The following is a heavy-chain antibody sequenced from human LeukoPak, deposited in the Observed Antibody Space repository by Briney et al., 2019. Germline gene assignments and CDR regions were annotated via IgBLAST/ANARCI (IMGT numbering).Heavy chain of an antibody. CDR2: ISGSGGST. CDR1: GFTFSSYA. V-gene: IGHV3-23*01. CDR3: ARPNDYGAPTPAYFDY. D-gene: IGHD4-17*01. Sequence: GGSLRLSCAASGFTFSSYAMSWVRQAPGKGLEWVSAISGSGGSTYYADSVKGRFTISRDNSKNTLYLQMNSLRAEDTAVYYCARPNDYGAPTPAYFDYWGQGTLVTVSS. J-gene: IGHJ4*02.